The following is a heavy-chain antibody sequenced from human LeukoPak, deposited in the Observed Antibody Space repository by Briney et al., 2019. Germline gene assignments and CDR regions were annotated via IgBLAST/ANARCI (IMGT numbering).Heavy chain of an antibody. V-gene: IGHV3-53*01. J-gene: IGHJ3*02. D-gene: IGHD1-26*01. CDR3: AIVGSSDAFDI. CDR2: IYSDGST. Sequence: GGSLRLSCAASWFTVSSNYMSWVRQAPGKGLEWVSVIYSDGSTYYADSVKGRFTISRDNSKNTLYLQRNSLRAEDTAVYYCAIVGSSDAFDIWGQGTMVTVSS. CDR1: WFTVSSNY.